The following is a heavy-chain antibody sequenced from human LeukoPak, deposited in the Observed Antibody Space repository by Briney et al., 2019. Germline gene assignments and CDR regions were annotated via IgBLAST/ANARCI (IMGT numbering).Heavy chain of an antibody. V-gene: IGHV3-74*01. CDR1: GFTFSIYW. Sequence: GGSLRLSCAAYGFTFSIYWMHWVRQAQGKGLMWVSRIKSDGSETSYADSVKGRFTISRDNARNTLYLQMNSLRPKDTAIYYCASDRVFYGLDVWGQGTTVTVSS. J-gene: IGHJ6*02. CDR3: ASDRVFYGLDV. CDR2: IKSDGSET.